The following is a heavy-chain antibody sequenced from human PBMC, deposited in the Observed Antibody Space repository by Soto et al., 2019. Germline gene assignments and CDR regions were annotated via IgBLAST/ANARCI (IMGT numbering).Heavy chain of an antibody. CDR2: ISYDGSNK. CDR3: ARDQEYQLPGTFDY. Sequence: QVQLVESGGGVVQPGRSLRLSCAASGFTFSSYAMHWVRQAPGKGLEWVAVISYDGSNKYYADSVKGRFTISRDNSKNSLYLQMNSLRAEDTAVYYCARDQEYQLPGTFDYWGQGTLVTVSS. V-gene: IGHV3-30-3*01. CDR1: GFTFSSYA. D-gene: IGHD2-2*01. J-gene: IGHJ4*02.